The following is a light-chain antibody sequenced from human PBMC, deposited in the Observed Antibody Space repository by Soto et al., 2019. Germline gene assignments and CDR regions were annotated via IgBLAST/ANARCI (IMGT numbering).Light chain of an antibody. CDR2: DAS. Sequence: DIQMTQSPSSVSASVGDRLTITCRASQDISKWLAWYQQKPGKAPQLLISDASSLQSGVPSRFSGSGYGTDFTLTIRSLQPEDCATYFCQQANSFPLTLGGGTKVAVK. CDR1: QDISKW. CDR3: QQANSFPLT. V-gene: IGKV1-12*01. J-gene: IGKJ4*01.